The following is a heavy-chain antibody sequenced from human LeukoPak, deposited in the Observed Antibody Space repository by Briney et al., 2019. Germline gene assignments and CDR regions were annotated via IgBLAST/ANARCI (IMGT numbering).Heavy chain of an antibody. D-gene: IGHD3-3*01. CDR2: INQSGST. V-gene: IGHV4-34*01. CDR3: ARHGRITIFGVVRAVDY. J-gene: IGHJ4*02. CDR1: GGSFSGDY. Sequence: PSETLSLTCAVHGGSFSGDYWTWIRQPPGKGLEWIGEINQSGSTNYNPSLKSRVTISVDTSKTQFSLKLHSVTAADTAVYYCARHGRITIFGVVRAVDYWGQGTLVTVSS.